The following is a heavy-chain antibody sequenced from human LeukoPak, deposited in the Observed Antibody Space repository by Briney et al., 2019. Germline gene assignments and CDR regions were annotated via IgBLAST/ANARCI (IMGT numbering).Heavy chain of an antibody. Sequence: PTGGSLRLSCVGSGFTFSNYLMNWVRQAPGKGLEWVSFISSTGGTIYYADSVKGRFTVSRDNAKNSLLLQMNSLRAEDTALYYCARGYSRAAFDIWGQGTMVTVSS. V-gene: IGHV3-48*01. CDR1: GFTFSNYL. D-gene: IGHD2-15*01. CDR2: ISSTGGTI. J-gene: IGHJ3*02. CDR3: ARGYSRAAFDI.